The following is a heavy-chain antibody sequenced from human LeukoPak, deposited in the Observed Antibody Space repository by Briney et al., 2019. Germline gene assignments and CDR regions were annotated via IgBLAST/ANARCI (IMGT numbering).Heavy chain of an antibody. CDR2: TYYRSKWYN. J-gene: IGHJ5*02. V-gene: IGHV6-1*01. D-gene: IGHD2-2*01. CDR1: GDSVSSNSAA. Sequence: SQTLSLTCAISGDSVSSNSAAWNWIRQSPSRGLEWLGRTYYRSKWYNDYAVSVRGRITVNPDTSKNQFSLHLSSVTPEDTAVYYCARRLTQYDCFDPWGQGILVTVSS. CDR3: ARRLTQYDCFDP.